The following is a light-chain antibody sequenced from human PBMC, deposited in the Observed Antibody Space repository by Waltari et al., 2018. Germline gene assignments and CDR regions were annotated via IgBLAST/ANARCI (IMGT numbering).Light chain of an antibody. J-gene: IGLJ3*02. CDR1: FSSIGSNA. Sequence: QSVLTQPPSASGTPGQRVTISCSGSFSSIGSNAVNWYQQLPGTAPKLLIYTNRQRPSVVPDRFSGSKSGTSASLVISGLQSEDEADYYCAAWDDSLNGWVFGGGTKLTVL. V-gene: IGLV1-44*01. CDR3: AAWDDSLNGWV. CDR2: TNR.